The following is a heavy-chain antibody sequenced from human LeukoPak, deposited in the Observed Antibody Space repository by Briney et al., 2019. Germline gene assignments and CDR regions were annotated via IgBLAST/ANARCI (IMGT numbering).Heavy chain of an antibody. CDR1: GYTFSSYG. CDR3: AREGLTTSRNNAFDI. Sequence: GGSLRLSCAASGYTFSSYGMHWVRQRPGKGLEWLTVIWSDESKKYYGDSVKGRFTVSRDNSKNTLYLDINSLRVDDTAVYYCAREGLTTSRNNAFDIWGRGTMVAVSS. D-gene: IGHD4-11*01. J-gene: IGHJ3*02. CDR2: IWSDESKK. V-gene: IGHV3-33*01.